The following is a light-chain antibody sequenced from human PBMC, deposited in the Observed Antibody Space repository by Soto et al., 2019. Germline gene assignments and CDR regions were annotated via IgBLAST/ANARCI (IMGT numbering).Light chain of an antibody. Sequence: QSVLTQPPSASGTPGPRVTISCSAGDSNIGPNPVNWYRQVPGTAPKLLIHNNDQRPSGVPDRISGSKSGTSASLATRGLPADDGAHYYCAAWDDGLNANVFGIGTK. CDR2: NND. J-gene: IGLJ1*01. CDR3: AAWDDGLNANV. CDR1: DSNIGPNP. V-gene: IGLV1-44*01.